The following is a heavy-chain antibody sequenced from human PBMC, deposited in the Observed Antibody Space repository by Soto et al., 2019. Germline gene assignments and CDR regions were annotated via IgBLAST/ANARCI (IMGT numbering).Heavy chain of an antibody. CDR3: XXXXXXXXXXXXXXY. CDR1: GFSLNTGGXG. Sequence: QITLKESGPTLVKPTQTLTLTCTFSGFSLNTGGXGVXXXRQPXXKALEWLALIYWDDDKRYSPSLKSRLTITXXXXXXXXXXXXXXXXXXXXXXXXXXXXXXXXXXXXXXXYWGQGTLVTVSS. J-gene: IGHJ4*02. V-gene: IGHV2-5*02. CDR2: IYWDDDK.